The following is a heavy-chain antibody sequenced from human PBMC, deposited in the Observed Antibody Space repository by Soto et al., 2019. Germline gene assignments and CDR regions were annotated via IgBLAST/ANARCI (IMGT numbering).Heavy chain of an antibody. D-gene: IGHD3-10*01. CDR1: GFTFSSYA. Sequence: GESLKISCAASGFTFSSYAMSWVRQAPGKGLEWVSAISGSGGSTYYADSVKGRFTISRDNSKNTLYLQMNSLRAEDTAVYYCAKVDSYYYGSGAPGYWGQGTLVTVSS. V-gene: IGHV3-23*01. CDR2: ISGSGGST. J-gene: IGHJ4*02. CDR3: AKVDSYYYGSGAPGY.